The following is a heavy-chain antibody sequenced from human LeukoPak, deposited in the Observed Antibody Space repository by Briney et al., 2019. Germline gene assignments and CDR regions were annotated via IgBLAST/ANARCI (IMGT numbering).Heavy chain of an antibody. D-gene: IGHD3-10*01. CDR2: INPNSGGT. CDR1: GYTFTGYY. Sequence: ASVKVSCKASGYTFTGYYMHWVRQAPGQGLEWMGWINPNSGGTNYAQKFQGWVTMTRDTSISTAYMELSRLRSDDTAVYYCARDLYGLGSHDAFDIWGQGTMVTVSS. CDR3: ARDLYGLGSHDAFDI. V-gene: IGHV1-2*04. J-gene: IGHJ3*02.